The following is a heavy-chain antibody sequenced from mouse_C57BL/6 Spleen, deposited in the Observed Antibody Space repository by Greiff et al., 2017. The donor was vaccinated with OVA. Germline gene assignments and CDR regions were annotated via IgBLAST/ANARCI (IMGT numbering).Heavy chain of an antibody. CDR1: GYTFTSYW. V-gene: IGHV1-55*01. J-gene: IGHJ3*01. Sequence: VQLQQPGAELVKPGASVKMSCKASGYTFTSYWITWVKQRPGQGLEWIGDIYPGSGSTNYNEKFKSKATLTVATSSSTAYMQLSSLTSEASAVYYCARRYYDTPWFAYWGQGTLVTVSA. D-gene: IGHD2-4*01. CDR2: IYPGSGST. CDR3: ARRYYDTPWFAY.